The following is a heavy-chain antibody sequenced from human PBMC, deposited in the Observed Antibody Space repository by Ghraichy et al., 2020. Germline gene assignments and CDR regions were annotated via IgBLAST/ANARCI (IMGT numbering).Heavy chain of an antibody. CDR3: ARGVEYGDYGPFYYNWFDP. CDR1: GFTFSSYS. CDR2: ISSSSSYI. V-gene: IGHV3-21*01. Sequence: GGSLRLSCAASGFTFSSYSMNWVRQAPGKGLEWVSSISSSSSYIYYADSVKGRFTISRDNAKNSLYLQMNSLRAEDTAVYYCARGVEYGDYGPFYYNWFDPWGQGTLVTVSS. D-gene: IGHD4-17*01. J-gene: IGHJ5*02.